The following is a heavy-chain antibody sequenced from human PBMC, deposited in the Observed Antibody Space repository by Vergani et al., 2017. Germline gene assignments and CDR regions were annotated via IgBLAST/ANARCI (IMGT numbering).Heavy chain of an antibody. J-gene: IGHJ5*02. D-gene: IGHD6-13*01. CDR2: IYYSGST. Sequence: QVQLQESGPGLVKPSETLSLTCTVSGDSISSYYWSWIRQPPGKGLEWIGYIYYSGSTYYNPSLKSRVTISVDTSKNQFSLKLSSVTAADTAVYYCARSRQQLVRGYNWFDPWGQGTLVTVSS. CDR1: GDSISSYY. V-gene: IGHV4-59*08. CDR3: ARSRQQLVRGYNWFDP.